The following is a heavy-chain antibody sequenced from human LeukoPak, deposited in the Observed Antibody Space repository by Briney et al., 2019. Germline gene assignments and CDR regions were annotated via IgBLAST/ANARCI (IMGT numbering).Heavy chain of an antibody. Sequence: ASVKVSCKASGYTFTSYDINWVRQATGQGLEWMGWMNPNSGNAGYAQKFQGRVTMTRNTSISTAYMELSSLRSEDTAVYYCARAGRGWSTIYGMDVWGQGTTVTVSS. CDR1: GYTFTSYD. J-gene: IGHJ6*02. CDR3: ARAGRGWSTIYGMDV. D-gene: IGHD6-19*01. V-gene: IGHV1-8*01. CDR2: MNPNSGNA.